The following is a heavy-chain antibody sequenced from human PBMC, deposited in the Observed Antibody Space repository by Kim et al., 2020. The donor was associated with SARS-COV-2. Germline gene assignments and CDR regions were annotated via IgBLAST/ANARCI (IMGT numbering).Heavy chain of an antibody. CDR3: ARGGWAVASYFDY. V-gene: IGHV4-39*07. Sequence: SETLSLTCTVSGGSISSSSYYWGWIRQPPGKGLEWIGSIYYSGSTYYNPSLKSRVTISVDTSKNQFSLKLSSVTAADTAVYYCARGGWAVASYFDYWGQGTLVTVSS. J-gene: IGHJ4*02. CDR1: GGSISSSSYY. CDR2: IYYSGST. D-gene: IGHD6-19*01.